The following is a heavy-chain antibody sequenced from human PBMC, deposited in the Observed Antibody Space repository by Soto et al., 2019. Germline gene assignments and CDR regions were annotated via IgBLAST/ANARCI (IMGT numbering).Heavy chain of an antibody. J-gene: IGHJ4*02. Sequence: EVQLVESGGGLVQPGRSLRLSCVASGFSFDDFVMNWVRQRPGKGLEWVSSVSWNSGAKLYADSVKGRFAFSRDSAKKSVYLQMNSLRPDDTAFYYCAKVVGTAVPALDYWGQGTLVTVSS. CDR2: VSWNSGAK. CDR1: GFSFDDFV. V-gene: IGHV3-9*01. D-gene: IGHD2-21*02. CDR3: AKVVGTAVPALDY.